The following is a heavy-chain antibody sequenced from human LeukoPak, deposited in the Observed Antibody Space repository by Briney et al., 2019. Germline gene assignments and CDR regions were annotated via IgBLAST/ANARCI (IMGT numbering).Heavy chain of an antibody. J-gene: IGHJ5*02. V-gene: IGHV1-2*02. Sequence: GASVKVSCKASGYTFTSYGISWVRQAPGQGLEWMGWINPNSGGTNYAQKFQGRVTMTRDTSISTAYMELSRLRSDDTAVYYCARGLIIGAVTSPHWFDPWGQGTLVTVSS. D-gene: IGHD6-25*01. CDR3: ARGLIIGAVTSPHWFDP. CDR1: GYTFTSYG. CDR2: INPNSGGT.